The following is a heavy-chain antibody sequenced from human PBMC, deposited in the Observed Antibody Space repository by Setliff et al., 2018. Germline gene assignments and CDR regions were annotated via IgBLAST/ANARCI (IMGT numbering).Heavy chain of an antibody. CDR3: ARAAGYSSSWYHYYYGMDV. CDR1: GGSISSSNW. CDR2: IYHSGST. Sequence: SETLSLTCAVSGGSISSSNWWSWVRQPPGKGLEWIGEIYHSGSTNYNPSLKSRVTISVDKSKNQFSLKLSSVTAADTAVYYCARAAGYSSSWYHYYYGMDVWGQGTTVTVSS. J-gene: IGHJ6*02. V-gene: IGHV4-4*02. D-gene: IGHD6-13*01.